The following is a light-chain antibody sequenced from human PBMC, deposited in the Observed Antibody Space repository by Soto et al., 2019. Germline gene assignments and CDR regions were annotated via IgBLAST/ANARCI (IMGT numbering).Light chain of an antibody. J-gene: IGKJ1*01. CDR3: QQYHIYSGT. Sequence: DIQRTRSPSTLSGPVGNRVTITGGASQTIDRWLAWYQQRPGKPPNVLIYKASTLASGVPSRFSGSGSGTEFTLTINSLKNDDLATYYCQQYHIYSGTFGQGTKVDIK. CDR1: QTIDRW. V-gene: IGKV1-5*03. CDR2: KAS.